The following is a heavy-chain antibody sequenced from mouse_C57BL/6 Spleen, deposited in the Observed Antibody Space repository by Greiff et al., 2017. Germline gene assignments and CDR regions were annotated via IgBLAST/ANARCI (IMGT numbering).Heavy chain of an antibody. V-gene: IGHV1-52*01. CDR3: AREGGFPCFDD. CDR2: FDPSDSET. CDR1: GYSFTSYW. J-gene: IGHJ1*03. Sequence: QVQLLQPGAELVRPGSSVTLSCKASGYSFTSYWLHWVKQRPIQSLEWIGNFDPSDSETHYNQKFKDKATLTVDKSSSTAYMQLSSLTSEDSAVYYCAREGGFPCFDDWGKGTTVTVSA.